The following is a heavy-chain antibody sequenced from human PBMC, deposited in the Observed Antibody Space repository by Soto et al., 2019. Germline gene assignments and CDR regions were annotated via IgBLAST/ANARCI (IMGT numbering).Heavy chain of an antibody. D-gene: IGHD3-16*01. CDR3: ARSWVTGKGGIDV. V-gene: IGHV1-18*01. CDR2: MNGNTGNT. J-gene: IGHJ6*02. CDR1: GYTFTNYD. Sequence: GASVKVSCKASGYTFTNYDINWVRQAPGQGLEWMGWMNGNTGNTNYAQKFQGRVTMTTDISTNTAYLELRTLISDDTAVYYCARSWVTGKGGIDVWGQGTTVTVSS.